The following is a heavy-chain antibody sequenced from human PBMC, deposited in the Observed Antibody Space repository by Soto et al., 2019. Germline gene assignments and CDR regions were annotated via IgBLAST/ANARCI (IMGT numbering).Heavy chain of an antibody. CDR3: VRPRLRLGELSFSWFDP. CDR2: IIPIFGTA. CDR1: GGTFSSYA. J-gene: IGHJ5*02. Sequence: QVQLVQSGAEVKKPGSSVKVSCKASGGTFSSYAISWVRQAPGQGLEWMGGIIPIFGTANYAQKFQGRVTITADESTSTAYMELSSLRSEDTAVYYCVRPRLRLGELSFSWFDPWGQGTLVTVSS. D-gene: IGHD3-16*02. V-gene: IGHV1-69*12.